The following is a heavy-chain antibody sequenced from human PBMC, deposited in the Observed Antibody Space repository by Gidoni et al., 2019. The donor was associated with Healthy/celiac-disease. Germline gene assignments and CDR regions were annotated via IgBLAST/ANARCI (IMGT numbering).Heavy chain of an antibody. J-gene: IGHJ4*02. Sequence: QLQLQESGPGLVKPSETLSLTCTVSGGSISSSSYYWGWIRQPPGKGLEWIGSIYYSGSTYYNPSLKSRVTISVDTSKNQFSLKLSSVTAADTAVYYCARSNIVGATIAYFDYWGQGTLVTVSS. CDR1: GGSISSSSYY. V-gene: IGHV4-39*07. CDR2: IYYSGST. CDR3: ARSNIVGATIAYFDY. D-gene: IGHD1-26*01.